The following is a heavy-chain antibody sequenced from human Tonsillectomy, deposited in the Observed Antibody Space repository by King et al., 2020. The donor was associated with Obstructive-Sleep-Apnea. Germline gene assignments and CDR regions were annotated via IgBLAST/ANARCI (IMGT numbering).Heavy chain of an antibody. CDR2: ISSSGSTI. J-gene: IGHJ4*02. CDR3: ARERLSPADGGYLDY. V-gene: IGHV3-11*01. Sequence: QLVQSGGGLVKPGGSLRLSCAASAFTFSDYFMSWIRQAPGKGLEWVSYISSSGSTIYYADSVKGRITISRDNAKNSLYLQMNSLRAEDTAVYYCARERLSPADGGYLDYWGQGTLVTVSS. D-gene: IGHD4-23*01. CDR1: AFTFSDYF.